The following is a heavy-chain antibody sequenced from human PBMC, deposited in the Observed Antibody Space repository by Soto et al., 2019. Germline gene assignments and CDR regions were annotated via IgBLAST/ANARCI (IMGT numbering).Heavy chain of an antibody. CDR2: TYYRSKWYN. V-gene: IGHV6-1*01. CDR3: ARDSLTSWLLWEEWYYYYYGMDV. CDR1: GDSVSSNSAA. J-gene: IGHJ6*02. Sequence: QVQLQQSGPGLVKPSQTLSLTCAISGDSVSSNSAAWNWIRQSPSRGLEWLGRTYYRSKWYNDYAVSVKSRITISPDTSKNQFSLQLNSVTPEDTAVYYCARDSLTSWLLWEEWYYYYYGMDVWGQGPTVTVSS. D-gene: IGHD3-3*01.